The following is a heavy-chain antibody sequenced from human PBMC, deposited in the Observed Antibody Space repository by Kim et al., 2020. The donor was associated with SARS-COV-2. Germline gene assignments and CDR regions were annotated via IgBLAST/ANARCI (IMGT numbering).Heavy chain of an antibody. CDR3: ARVGARTIFGVGMTTHHYYMDV. CDR1: GYTFTSFG. D-gene: IGHD3-3*01. Sequence: ASVKVSCKASGYTFTSFGISWVRQAPGQGLEWMGWISAYNGNTNYAQKLQGRVTMTTDTSTSTAYMELRSLRSDDTAVYYCARVGARTIFGVGMTTHHYYMDVWGKGTTVTVSS. J-gene: IGHJ6*03. V-gene: IGHV1-18*01. CDR2: ISAYNGNT.